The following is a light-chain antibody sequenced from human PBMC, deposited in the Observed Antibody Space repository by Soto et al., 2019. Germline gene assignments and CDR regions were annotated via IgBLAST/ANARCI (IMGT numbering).Light chain of an antibody. Sequence: QMTQSPSSLSASVGDRVTISCRASQGITNYLAWYQQKPGKDPKLLIYAASTLQSGVSSRFTGSGSGTDFTLTISSLQPEDVATYCCQKYSWLPFTVGRGTKVDIK. V-gene: IGKV1-27*01. CDR2: AAS. J-gene: IGKJ3*01. CDR1: QGITNY. CDR3: QKYSWLPFT.